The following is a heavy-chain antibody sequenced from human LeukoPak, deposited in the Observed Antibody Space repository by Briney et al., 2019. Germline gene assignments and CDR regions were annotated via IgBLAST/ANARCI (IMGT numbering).Heavy chain of an antibody. D-gene: IGHD3-3*01. CDR3: ARSRLDFWSGYYASYFDY. CDR2: IYYSGST. Sequence: SETLSLTCTVSGGSISSYYWSWIRQPPGKGLEWIGYIYYSGSTNYNPSLKSRVTISVDTSKNQFSLKPSSVTAADTAVYYCARSRLDFWSGYYASYFDYWGQGTLVTVSS. J-gene: IGHJ4*02. CDR1: GGSISSYY. V-gene: IGHV4-59*01.